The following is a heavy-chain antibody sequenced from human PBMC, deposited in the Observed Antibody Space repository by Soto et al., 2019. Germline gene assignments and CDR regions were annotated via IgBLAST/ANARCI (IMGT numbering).Heavy chain of an antibody. V-gene: IGHV1-24*01. CDR2: FDPEDGET. CDR1: GCTLTELS. CDR3: ATDRVTIFGVVIRRGGMDV. D-gene: IGHD3-3*01. J-gene: IGHJ6*02. Sequence: GASVKVSCKVSGCTLTELSMHWVRQAPGKGLEWMGGFDPEDGETIYAQKFQGRVTMTEDTSTDTAYMELSSLRSEDTAVYYCATDRVTIFGVVIRRGGMDVWGQGTTVTVSS.